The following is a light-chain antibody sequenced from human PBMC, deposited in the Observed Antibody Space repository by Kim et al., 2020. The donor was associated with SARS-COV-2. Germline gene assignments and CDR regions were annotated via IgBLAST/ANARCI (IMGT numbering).Light chain of an antibody. CDR1: SSNIGNNY. V-gene: IGLV1-51*01. J-gene: IGLJ2*01. Sequence: GQTVTISSAGSSSNIGNNYVTWYQQLPGTAPKLLIYDNNKRPSGIPDRFSGSKSGTSATLGITGLQTGDEADYYCGTWDSSLSAVVFGGGTQLTVL. CDR3: GTWDSSLSAVV. CDR2: DNN.